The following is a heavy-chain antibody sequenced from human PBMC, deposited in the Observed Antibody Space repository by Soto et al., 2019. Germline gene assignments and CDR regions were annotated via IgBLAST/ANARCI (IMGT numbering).Heavy chain of an antibody. CDR1: GYTFTSYG. J-gene: IGHJ4*02. V-gene: IGHV1-18*01. Sequence: QVQLVQSGAEVKKPGASVKVSCKASGYTFTSYGISWVRQAPGQGLEWMGWISTYSGHTNYAQKLQGRVTMTTDTSSSTAYLGLRSLRSDDTAVYYCAARLYDILTGHPSLFDYWGQGTLVTVSS. D-gene: IGHD3-9*01. CDR2: ISTYSGHT. CDR3: AARLYDILTGHPSLFDY.